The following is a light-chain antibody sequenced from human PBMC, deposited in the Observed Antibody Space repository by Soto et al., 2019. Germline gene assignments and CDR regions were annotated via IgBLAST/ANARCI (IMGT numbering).Light chain of an antibody. CDR2: GAS. Sequence: EIVLTHSPGSLSCSPGEIATLSFRASQSVSSSYLAWYQQKPGQAPRLLIYGASSRATGIPDRFSGSGSGTDFTLTISRLEPEDFAVYYCQQYHSAPFTFGPGTKVDIK. V-gene: IGKV3-20*01. CDR1: QSVSSSY. CDR3: QQYHSAPFT. J-gene: IGKJ3*01.